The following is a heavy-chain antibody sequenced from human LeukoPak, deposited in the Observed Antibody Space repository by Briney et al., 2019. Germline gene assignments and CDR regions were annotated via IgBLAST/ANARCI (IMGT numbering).Heavy chain of an antibody. J-gene: IGHJ4*02. D-gene: IGHD3-10*01. Sequence: PGGSLRLSCAASGFSVSNNYMSWVRQAPGKGLEWVSVIYSNENPYYADSVKGRFIISRDNSKNMLYLQINTLRVEDTAVYYCARESGFGELFPFSFDYWGQGTLVTVSS. CDR3: ARESGFGELFPFSFDY. CDR1: GFSVSNNY. CDR2: IYSNENP. V-gene: IGHV3-66*01.